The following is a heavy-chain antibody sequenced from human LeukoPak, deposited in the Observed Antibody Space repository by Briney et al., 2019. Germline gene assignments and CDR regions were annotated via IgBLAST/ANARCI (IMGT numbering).Heavy chain of an antibody. CDR3: ATIKRGSIYGYFDF. CDR1: GGSFSSHC. V-gene: IGHV4-59*11. Sequence: PSETLSLTCTVSGGSFSSHCWSWIRQPPGKGLEWIGYMYDSGSTKDNPSLKSRVTLSADTSKNQFSLRLSSVTAADTAVYYCATIKRGSIYGYFDFWGQGILVTVSS. D-gene: IGHD5-18*01. J-gene: IGHJ4*02. CDR2: MYDSGST.